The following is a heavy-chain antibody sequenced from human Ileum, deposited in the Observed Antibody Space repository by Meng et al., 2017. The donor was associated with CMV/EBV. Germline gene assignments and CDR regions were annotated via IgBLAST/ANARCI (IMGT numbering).Heavy chain of an antibody. D-gene: IGHD6-13*01. CDR1: GYTCTAYY. J-gene: IGHJ5*02. Sequence: GSGYTCTAYYMHWVRQAPGQGLEWMGWISPNSGVTKYAQQFQGRVTMTRDTSISTAYMEVTRLRSDDTAVYYCARGYSSSWYLFDPWGQGIPVTVSS. V-gene: IGHV1-2*02. CDR3: ARGYSSSWYLFDP. CDR2: ISPNSGVT.